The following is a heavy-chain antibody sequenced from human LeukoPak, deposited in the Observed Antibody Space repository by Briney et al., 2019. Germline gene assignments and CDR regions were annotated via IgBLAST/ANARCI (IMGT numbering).Heavy chain of an antibody. CDR2: MTSSSRTI. D-gene: IGHD2-15*01. CDR3: ASGLLDY. Sequence: GGSLRLSCAVSGFSFSNYSMNWVRQAPGKGLEWVSYMTSSSRTIYYADSVKGRFTISRDNAKNSLFLQMDSLRADDTAMYYCASGLLDYWGQGTLVTVSS. CDR1: GFSFSNYS. J-gene: IGHJ4*02. V-gene: IGHV3-48*01.